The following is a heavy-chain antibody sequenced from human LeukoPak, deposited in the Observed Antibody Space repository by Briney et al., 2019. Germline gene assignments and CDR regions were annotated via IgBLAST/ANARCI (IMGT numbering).Heavy chain of an antibody. CDR2: IRYDGSNK. J-gene: IGHJ3*02. CDR3: ATNCSSTNCYLPGAFDI. CDR1: GFTFSSHG. D-gene: IGHD2-2*01. Sequence: GGSLRLSCAASGFTFSSHGMHWIRQAPGKGLEWVAFIRYDGSNKYYADSVKGRFTISRDNSKNTLYLQMNSLRAEHTPVYYCATNCSSTNCYLPGAFDIWGQGTMVTVSS. V-gene: IGHV3-30*02.